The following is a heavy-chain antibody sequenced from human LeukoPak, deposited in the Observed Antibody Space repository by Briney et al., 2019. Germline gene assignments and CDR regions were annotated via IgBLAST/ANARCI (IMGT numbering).Heavy chain of an antibody. J-gene: IGHJ4*02. CDR1: GFTFSNYA. D-gene: IGHD2-15*01. Sequence: GGSLRLSCAASGFTFSNYAMTWVRQAPGKGLEGVSTLTGSGNDAYYADSVKGRFTISRDNSKNMLYLQMDSLRAEDTAVYYCAKGATGLRIVGDDWGQGTLVTVSS. CDR3: AKGATGLRIVGDD. CDR2: LTGSGNDA. V-gene: IGHV3-23*01.